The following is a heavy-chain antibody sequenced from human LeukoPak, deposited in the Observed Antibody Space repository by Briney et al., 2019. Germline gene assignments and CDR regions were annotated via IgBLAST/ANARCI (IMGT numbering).Heavy chain of an antibody. Sequence: AGGSLRLSCAASGFTFSSYAMSWVRQAPGKGLEWVSAISGSGGSTYYADSVKGRFTISRDNSKNTLYLQMNSLRAEDTAVYYCAKDGQYYGSGSYLWATGYYFDYWGQGTLVTVSS. CDR1: GFTFSSYA. D-gene: IGHD3-10*01. J-gene: IGHJ4*02. V-gene: IGHV3-23*01. CDR3: AKDGQYYGSGSYLWATGYYFDY. CDR2: ISGSGGST.